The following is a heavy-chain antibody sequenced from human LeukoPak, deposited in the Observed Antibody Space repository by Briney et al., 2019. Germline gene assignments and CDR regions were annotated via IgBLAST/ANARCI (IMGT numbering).Heavy chain of an antibody. CDR3: ARDLPDYDILTGYTYYYYGMDV. J-gene: IGHJ6*04. CDR2: ISAYNGNT. Sequence: ASVKVSCKASGGTFSSYTISWVRQAPGQGLEWMGWISAYNGNTNYAQKLQGRVTMTTDISTSTAYMELRSLRSDDTAVYYCARDLPDYDILTGYTYYYYGMDVWGKGTTVTVSS. D-gene: IGHD3-9*01. CDR1: GGTFSSYT. V-gene: IGHV1-18*01.